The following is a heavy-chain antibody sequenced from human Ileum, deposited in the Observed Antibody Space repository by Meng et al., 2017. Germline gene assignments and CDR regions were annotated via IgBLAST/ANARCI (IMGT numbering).Heavy chain of an antibody. Sequence: QITLKATGPALVKATQTLTLTCNFSGFSLATSGVSVAWIRQPPGEALEWLALIYWDDDKRYSPSLKNRLAITKDTSNNQVVLTMTNMDPMDTGTYYCAHTPQGYFDYWGPGTLVTVSS. CDR1: GFSLATSGVS. CDR3: AHTPQGYFDY. J-gene: IGHJ4*02. V-gene: IGHV2-5*02. CDR2: IYWDDDK.